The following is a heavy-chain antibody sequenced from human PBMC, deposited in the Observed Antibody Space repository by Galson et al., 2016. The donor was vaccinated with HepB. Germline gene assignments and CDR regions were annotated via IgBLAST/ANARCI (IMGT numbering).Heavy chain of an antibody. CDR3: ARESSIAAAGVLDY. V-gene: IGHV3-33*01. J-gene: IGHJ4*02. D-gene: IGHD6-13*01. Sequence: LRLSCAASGFTFCSYGMHWVRQAPGKGLEWVAVIWYDGSNKYYADSVKGRFTISRDNSKNTLYLQMNSLRAEDTAVYYCARESSIAAAGVLDYWGQGTLVTVSS. CDR1: GFTFCSYG. CDR2: IWYDGSNK.